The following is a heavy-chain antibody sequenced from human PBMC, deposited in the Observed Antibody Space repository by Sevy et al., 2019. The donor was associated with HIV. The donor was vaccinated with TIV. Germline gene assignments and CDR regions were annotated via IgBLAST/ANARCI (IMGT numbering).Heavy chain of an antibody. CDR1: GYNFINYG. CDR3: GKCTLWVYDPTNRKCGMDV. CDR2: SSPFTGSP. V-gene: IGHV1-18*01. D-gene: IGHD5-12*01. Sequence: ASVKVPCKASGYNFINYGISWVRQAPGQGLEWVGGSSPFTGSPNYPQKLQDRGTVTTDTATNTAYMELRNLRSDDTAVYYCGKCTLWVYDPTNRKCGMDVWGQGTTVTVSS. J-gene: IGHJ6*02.